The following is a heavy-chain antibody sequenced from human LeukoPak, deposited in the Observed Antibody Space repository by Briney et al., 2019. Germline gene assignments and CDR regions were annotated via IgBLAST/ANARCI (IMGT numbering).Heavy chain of an antibody. CDR1: GYSISSGYY. Sequence: PSETLSLTCAVSGYSISSGYYWGWIRQPPGRGLEWIGSIYHSGSIYYNPSLKSRVTISVDTSKNQFSLKLSSVTAADTAVYYCARGYSGYGRFDYWGQGTLVTVSS. J-gene: IGHJ4*02. V-gene: IGHV4-38-2*01. D-gene: IGHD5-12*01. CDR3: ARGYSGYGRFDY. CDR2: IYHSGSI.